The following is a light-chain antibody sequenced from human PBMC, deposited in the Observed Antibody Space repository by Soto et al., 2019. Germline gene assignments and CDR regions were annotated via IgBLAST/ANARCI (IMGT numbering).Light chain of an antibody. V-gene: IGKV4-1*01. J-gene: IGKJ2*01. CDR2: WAS. Sequence: DIVMTQSPDFLAVSLGERATITCKSSQNVLYRSSNKSSLAWYQQRPRQPPSLLLYWASTRQSGVPHGFIGSGSERDFTLTISSLQAGDEAIYHCQQYYNTPYAFGQGTNLDIK. CDR3: QQYYNTPYA. CDR1: QNVLYRSSNKSS.